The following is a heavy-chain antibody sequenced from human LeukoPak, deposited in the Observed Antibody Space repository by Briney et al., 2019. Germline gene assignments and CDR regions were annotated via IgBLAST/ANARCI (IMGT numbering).Heavy chain of an antibody. CDR2: INSGSTHT. CDR3: AKGGGSYSY. CDR1: GFTFIIDT. D-gene: IGHD1-26*01. Sequence: PGGSLRLSCVEPGFTFIIDTLSSVCQAPGKGLEWVSSINSGSTHTAYADSVKGRFTDSRDNGNNPDFLQMRSVDTDVKAIDICAKGGGSYSYWGQGVRVTVSS. J-gene: IGHJ4*02. V-gene: IGHV3-21*06.